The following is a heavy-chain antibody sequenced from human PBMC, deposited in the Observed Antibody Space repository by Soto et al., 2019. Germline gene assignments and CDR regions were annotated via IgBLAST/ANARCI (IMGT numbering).Heavy chain of an antibody. J-gene: IGHJ4*02. D-gene: IGHD2-15*01. Sequence: QAQLQESGPGLVKPSEPLSLTCTVSSAPITKYYWGWVLQAPGRGLEWIGFTHHSGYISYSPSLKSRVTMSVDPSKNQVSLKLTSVTAADTAVYYGGRLHNFIKWCFDSWCQGGLVTVSS. V-gene: IGHV4-4*09. CDR2: THHSGYI. CDR1: SAPITKYY. CDR3: GRLHNFIKWCFDS.